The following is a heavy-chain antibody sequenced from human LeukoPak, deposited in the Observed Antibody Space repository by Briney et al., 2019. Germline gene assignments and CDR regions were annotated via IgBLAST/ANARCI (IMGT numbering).Heavy chain of an antibody. V-gene: IGHV5-51*01. CDR1: GYSFTSYW. D-gene: IGHD6-13*01. J-gene: IGHJ4*02. Sequence: GESLKISCMGSGYSFTSYWIGWVRQLPGKGLEWMGIIYPGDSDTRYSPSFQGQVTISADKSISTAYLQWSSLKASDTAMYYCARHLRSFSSGSSPTLHIDYWGQGTLVTVSS. CDR3: ARHLRSFSSGSSPTLHIDY. CDR2: IYPGDSDT.